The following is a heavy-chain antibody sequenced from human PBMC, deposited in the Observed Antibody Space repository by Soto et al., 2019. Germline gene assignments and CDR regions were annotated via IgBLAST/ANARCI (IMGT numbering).Heavy chain of an antibody. J-gene: IGHJ4*02. CDR2: IAYDGTNK. CDR1: GFTFSDYG. Sequence: QVQLVESGGVVVQPGKSLGLSCAASGFTFSDYGMHWVRQAPGKGLEWVAVIAYDGTNKYYADSVKGRFTISRDNSKNTLYLQMNSLRADDTAVYYCAKNHQRAPSRDGFNLIDYWGQGTLVTVSS. CDR3: AKNHQRAPSRDGFNLIDY. D-gene: IGHD1-1*01. V-gene: IGHV3-30*18.